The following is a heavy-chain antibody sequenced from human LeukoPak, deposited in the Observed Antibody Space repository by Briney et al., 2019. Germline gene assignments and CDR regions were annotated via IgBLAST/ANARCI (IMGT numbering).Heavy chain of an antibody. CDR3: ARVPGTSNYYGSGSPDY. CDR2: IKKDGDDK. V-gene: IGHV3-7*04. J-gene: IGHJ4*02. CDR1: GFPFSSYW. Sequence: GGSLRLSCAASGFPFSSYWMSWVRQAPGKGLEWVANIKKDGDDKHYVDSVKGRFTVSRDNAKTSLYLQMNNLRAEDTAVYYCARVPGTSNYYGSGSPDYWGQGTLVAVSS. D-gene: IGHD3-10*01.